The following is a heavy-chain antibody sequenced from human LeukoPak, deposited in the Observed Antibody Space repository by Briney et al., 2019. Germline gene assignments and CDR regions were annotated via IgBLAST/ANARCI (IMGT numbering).Heavy chain of an antibody. Sequence: PGGSLRLSCAASGFTFSSYWMSWVRQAPGKGLEWVANIKQDGSEKYYVDSVKGRFTISRDNAKNSLYLQMNSLRAEDTAVYYCARADRPYYDFWSGPRYYGMDVWGQGTTVTVSS. CDR3: ARADRPYYDFWSGPRYYGMDV. V-gene: IGHV3-7*01. J-gene: IGHJ6*02. D-gene: IGHD3-3*01. CDR1: GFTFSSYW. CDR2: IKQDGSEK.